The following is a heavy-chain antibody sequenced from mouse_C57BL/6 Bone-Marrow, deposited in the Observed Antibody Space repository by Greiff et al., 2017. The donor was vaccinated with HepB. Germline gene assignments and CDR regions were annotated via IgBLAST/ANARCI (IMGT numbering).Heavy chain of an antibody. D-gene: IGHD2-5*01. CDR3: ARSYSNCGDY. J-gene: IGHJ2*01. Sequence: EVKLVESGGDLVKPGGSLKLSCAASGFTFSSYGMSWVRQTPDKRLEWVATISSGGSYTYYPDSVKGRFTISRDNAKNTLYLQMSSLKSEDTAMYYCARSYSNCGDYWGQGTTLTVSS. CDR2: ISSGGSYT. V-gene: IGHV5-6*02. CDR1: GFTFSSYG.